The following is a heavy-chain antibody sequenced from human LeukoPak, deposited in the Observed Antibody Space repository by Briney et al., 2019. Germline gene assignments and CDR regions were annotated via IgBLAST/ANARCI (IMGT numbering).Heavy chain of an antibody. Sequence: GGSLRLSCAASGCSLSSDAMSGVRQAPGKGLHWVSSITTSAGTNYADSVKGRFTISRDNSKNTLYLQMNSLRAEDTPVYYCAKKAAGIYAFDIWGQGTMVTVS. CDR3: AKKAAGIYAFDI. CDR1: GCSLSSDA. J-gene: IGHJ3*02. V-gene: IGHV3-23*01. CDR2: ITTSAGT.